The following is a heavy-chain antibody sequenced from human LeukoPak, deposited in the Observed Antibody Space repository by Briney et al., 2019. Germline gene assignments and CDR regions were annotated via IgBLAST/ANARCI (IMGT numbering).Heavy chain of an antibody. CDR3: AADGGYYYVSSGSTRNAFDI. CDR1: GFTLISSA. V-gene: IGHV1-58*01. CDR2: IVVGSGNT. D-gene: IGHD3-22*01. J-gene: IGHJ3*02. Sequence: SVKVSCKASGFTLISSAVQWVRQARGQRLEWIGWIVVGSGNTNYAQKLQERVTITRDMSTSTAYMELSSLRSEDTAVYYCAADGGYYYVSSGSTRNAFDIWGQGTMVTVSS.